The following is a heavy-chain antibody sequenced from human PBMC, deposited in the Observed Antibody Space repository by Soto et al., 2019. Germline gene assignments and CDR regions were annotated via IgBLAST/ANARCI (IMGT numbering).Heavy chain of an antibody. D-gene: IGHD2-15*01. CDR1: GFTFSSYA. CDR3: ARVPFYSGFDY. Sequence: QVQLVESGGGVVQPGRSLRLSFAASGFTFSSYAMHWVRQAPGKGLEWVAVISYDGSNRDYADSVKGRFTISRDNSKNTLYLQMNSLRVEDTAMYYCARVPFYSGFDYWGQGTQVTVSS. CDR2: ISYDGSNR. J-gene: IGHJ4*02. V-gene: IGHV3-30-3*01.